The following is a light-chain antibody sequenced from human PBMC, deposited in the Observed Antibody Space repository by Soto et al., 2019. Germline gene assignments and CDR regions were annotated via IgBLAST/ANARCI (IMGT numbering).Light chain of an antibody. J-gene: IGLJ2*01. CDR3: CSYAGSYTWG. V-gene: IGLV2-11*01. CDR1: SSDVGGYNY. Sequence: QSVLTQPRSVSGSPRQSVTISCTGTSSDVGGYNYVSWYQQHPGKAPKLMIYDVSKRPSGVPDRFSGSKSGNTASLTISGLQAEDEADYYCCSYAGSYTWGFGGGTKLTVL. CDR2: DVS.